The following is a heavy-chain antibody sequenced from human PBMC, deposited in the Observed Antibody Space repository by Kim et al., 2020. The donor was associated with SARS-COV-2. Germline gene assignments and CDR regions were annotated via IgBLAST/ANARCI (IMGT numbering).Heavy chain of an antibody. CDR3: LGGFYFDY. V-gene: IGHV1-3*01. CDR2: GNGNT. J-gene: IGHJ4*02. Sequence: GNGNTIYSQEFKGRVTFTTDTSASTAYVELGFLRSEDSAVYYCLGGFYFDYWGQGTLVTVSS. D-gene: IGHD3-16*01.